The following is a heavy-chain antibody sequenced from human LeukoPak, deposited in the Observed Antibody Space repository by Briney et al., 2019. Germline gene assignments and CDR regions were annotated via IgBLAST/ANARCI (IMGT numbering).Heavy chain of an antibody. V-gene: IGHV3-23*01. J-gene: IGHJ4*02. Sequence: HTGGSLRLSCAASGFTFSSYAMSWVRQAPGKGLEWVSTVSGSADSTYYADSVKGRFTISRDSSKSTLYLQMNSLRAEDTAVYYCAKSSRQYRGGVDYWGQGILVTVSS. CDR1: GFTFSSYA. CDR2: VSGSADST. CDR3: AKSSRQYRGGVDY. D-gene: IGHD5-12*01.